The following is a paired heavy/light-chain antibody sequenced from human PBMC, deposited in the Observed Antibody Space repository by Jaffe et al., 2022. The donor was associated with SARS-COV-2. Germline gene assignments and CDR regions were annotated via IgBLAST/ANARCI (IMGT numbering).Heavy chain of an antibody. CDR3: TRANSGYDY. V-gene: IGHV3-74*01. Sequence: EVQLVESGGHLVQPGGSLRLSCAASGFTFSSYWMHWVRQVPGKGLVWVSAITGDGSSTNYADSVKGRFTISRDNAKNTLYLQMNSLRAEDTAVYYCTRANSGYDYWGQGTLVTVSS. CDR1: GFTFSSYW. CDR2: ITGDGSST. J-gene: IGHJ4*02. D-gene: IGHD5-12*01.
Light chain of an antibody. V-gene: IGKV3-11*01. CDR2: DAS. Sequence: EIVLTQSPATLSLSPGERATVSCRASQSVSSYLAWYQQKPGQVPRLLIYDASNRATGIPARFSGSGSGTDFTLTISSLEPEDFAVYYCQQRSNWPLTFGGGTKVEIK. CDR3: QQRSNWPLT. CDR1: QSVSSY. J-gene: IGKJ4*01.